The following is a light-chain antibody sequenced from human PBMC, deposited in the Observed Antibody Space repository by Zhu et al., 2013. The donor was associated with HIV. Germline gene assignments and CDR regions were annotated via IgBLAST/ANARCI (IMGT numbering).Light chain of an antibody. V-gene: IGKV1-39*01. CDR2: AAS. CDR1: ESISSY. J-gene: IGKJ3*01. CDR3: QQTYSTVFT. Sequence: DIQMTQSPSSLSASVGDRVTITCRTSESISSYLSWYQQKPGKAPKLLIYAASSLQSGVPSRFGGSGSGTDFTLTISSLQPEDFATYYCQQTYSTVFTFGPGTKVDIK.